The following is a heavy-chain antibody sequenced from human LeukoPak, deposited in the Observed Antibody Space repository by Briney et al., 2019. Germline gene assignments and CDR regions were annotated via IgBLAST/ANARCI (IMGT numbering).Heavy chain of an antibody. D-gene: IGHD3-22*01. Sequence: ASVKVSCEASGYIFTDYYIHWVRQAPGQGLEWMGWINPNTGTTNYAQKFQGRVTMTTDTSTTTAYMELSRLTSDDTAVYYCARPYDDSGYYYNYWGQGTLVTVSS. V-gene: IGHV1-2*02. CDR3: ARPYDDSGYYYNY. CDR1: GYIFTDYY. J-gene: IGHJ4*02. CDR2: INPNTGTT.